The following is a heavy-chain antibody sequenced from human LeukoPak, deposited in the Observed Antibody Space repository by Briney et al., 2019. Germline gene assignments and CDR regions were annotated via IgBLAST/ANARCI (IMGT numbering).Heavy chain of an antibody. J-gene: IGHJ4*02. Sequence: ASVKVSCKASGYTFPSFDFHWVRQASGQGLEWMGWMKSNNGHTGYAQKFQGRVTMTRDTSISTAYMELSSLTFEDTAVYYCARGPPNWGMVGYWGQGTLVTVST. V-gene: IGHV1-8*01. CDR3: ARGPPNWGMVGY. CDR1: GYTFPSFD. D-gene: IGHD7-27*01. CDR2: MKSNNGHT.